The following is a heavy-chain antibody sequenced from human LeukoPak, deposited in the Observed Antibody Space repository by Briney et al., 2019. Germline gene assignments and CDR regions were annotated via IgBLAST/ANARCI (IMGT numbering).Heavy chain of an antibody. J-gene: IGHJ6*03. Sequence: GGSLRLSCAASGFTFSSYAMHWVRQAPGKGLEWVAVISYDGSNKYYADSVKGRFTNSRDNSKNTLYLQMNSLRAEDTAVYYCASSWFHYMDVWGKGTTVTVSS. CDR1: GFTFSSYA. CDR2: ISYDGSNK. D-gene: IGHD6-13*01. V-gene: IGHV3-30*04. CDR3: ASSWFHYMDV.